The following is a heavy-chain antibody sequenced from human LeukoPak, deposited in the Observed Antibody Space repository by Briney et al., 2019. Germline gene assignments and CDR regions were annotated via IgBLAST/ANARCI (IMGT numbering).Heavy chain of an antibody. D-gene: IGHD6-19*01. Sequence: GASVKVSCKASGGTFSSYAISWVRQAPGQGLEWMGGIIPIFGTANYAQKFQGRVTITADESTSTAYMELSSLRSEDTAVYYCARSRYSSGVPPFDYWGQGTLVTVSS. CDR2: IIPIFGTA. CDR1: GGTFSSYA. V-gene: IGHV1-69*13. J-gene: IGHJ4*02. CDR3: ARSRYSSGVPPFDY.